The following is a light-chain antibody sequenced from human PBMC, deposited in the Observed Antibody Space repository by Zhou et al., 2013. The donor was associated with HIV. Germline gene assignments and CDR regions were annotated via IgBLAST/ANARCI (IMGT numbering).Light chain of an antibody. Sequence: EIVMTQSPATLSVSPGERATLSCRASQSVSSNLAWYQQKPGQAPRLLIFAASTRATGIPARFSGSGSGTEFTLTISSLQPEDFATYYCQQSDSTPRTFGQGTKLEIK. CDR3: QQSDSTPRT. J-gene: IGKJ2*01. CDR1: QSVSSN. V-gene: IGKV3-15*01. CDR2: AAS.